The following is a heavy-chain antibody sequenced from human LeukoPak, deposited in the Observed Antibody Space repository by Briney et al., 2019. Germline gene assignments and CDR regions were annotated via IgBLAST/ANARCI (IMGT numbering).Heavy chain of an antibody. J-gene: IGHJ5*02. V-gene: IGHV4-59*01. Sequence: SETLSLTCTVSGGSISSYYWSWIRQPPGKGLEWIGYIYNSGSTNYNPSLKSRVTISVDTSKNQFSLKLSSVTAADTAVYYCARGGYDFWSGSKNWFDPWGQGTLVTVSS. CDR3: ARGGYDFWSGSKNWFDP. CDR1: GGSISSYY. CDR2: IYNSGST. D-gene: IGHD3-3*01.